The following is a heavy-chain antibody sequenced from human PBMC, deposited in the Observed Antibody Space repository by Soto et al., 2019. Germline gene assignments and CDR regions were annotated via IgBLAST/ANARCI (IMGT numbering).Heavy chain of an antibody. CDR2: IWSNGRNA. J-gene: IGHJ6*02. CDR1: RLTFSGYA. Sequence: RLSSAASRLTFSGYAMHWVRKAKDKGLEWVAQIWSNGRNAYYSDSVKGRFTISRDNSKNTVTLQMDSLRAEDTAVYYCARDGLQGTPSGMEVWGQGTTVTVSS. V-gene: IGHV3-33*01. D-gene: IGHD2-21*02. CDR3: ARDGLQGTPSGMEV.